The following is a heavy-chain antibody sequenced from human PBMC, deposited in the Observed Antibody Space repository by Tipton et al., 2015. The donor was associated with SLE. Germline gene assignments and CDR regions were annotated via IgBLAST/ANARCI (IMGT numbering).Heavy chain of an antibody. CDR1: GGSFSGDY. J-gene: IGHJ4*02. V-gene: IGHV4-34*01. Sequence: TLSLTCTVYGGSFSGDYWSWIRQPPGKGLEWIGEITDSEITDFNPSLKSRANISVDTSKNHFSLRLTSVTAADTAVYYCARDEPDGDSSGIPGDYWGQGTLVTVSS. CDR3: ARDEPDGDSSGIPGDY. CDR2: ITDSEIT. D-gene: IGHD3-22*01.